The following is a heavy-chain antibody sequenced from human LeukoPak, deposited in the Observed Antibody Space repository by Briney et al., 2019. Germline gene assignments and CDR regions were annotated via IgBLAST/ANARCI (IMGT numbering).Heavy chain of an antibody. V-gene: IGHV1-18*04. J-gene: IGHJ4*02. CDR2: TSYNGNT. CDR1: GYTFSYYG. CDR3: ASHSGSGWQALGY. Sequence: ASVKVSCKASGYTFSYYGISWVRQAPGLGLEWMGWTSYNGNTNYAQKSQDRVTMTTDTSTTTAYMELRSLESDDTAVYYCASHSGSGWQALGYWGQGTLVTVSS. D-gene: IGHD6-19*01.